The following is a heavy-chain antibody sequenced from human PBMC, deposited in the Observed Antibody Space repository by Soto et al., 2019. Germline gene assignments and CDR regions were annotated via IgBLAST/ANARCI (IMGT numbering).Heavy chain of an antibody. CDR2: ISGSGDRT. Sequence: SLRLSCAASGFSFSTYAMGWVRQARGKGLEWVSGISGSGDRTHYADSVEGRFTISRDNSKDTVFLQMNSLRAEDTAVYYCARNREYIYGYFDYWGQGILVTVSS. D-gene: IGHD5-18*01. CDR3: ARNREYIYGYFDY. CDR1: GFSFSTYA. J-gene: IGHJ4*02. V-gene: IGHV3-23*01.